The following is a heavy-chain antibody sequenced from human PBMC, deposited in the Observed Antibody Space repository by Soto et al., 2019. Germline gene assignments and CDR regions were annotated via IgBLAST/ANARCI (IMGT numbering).Heavy chain of an antibody. V-gene: IGHV4-4*02. CDR2: IYRTGST. CDR1: GGSFTSNNW. Sequence: SVTLSLTCAVSGGSFTSNNWWTWVRQPPGQGLEWIGEIYRTGSTNYNPSLKSRVTISLDKSENQFSLKVTSLTAADTAVYYCASRDPGTSVDCWGQGTLVTVSS. J-gene: IGHJ4*02. CDR3: ASRDPGTSVDC. D-gene: IGHD1-7*01.